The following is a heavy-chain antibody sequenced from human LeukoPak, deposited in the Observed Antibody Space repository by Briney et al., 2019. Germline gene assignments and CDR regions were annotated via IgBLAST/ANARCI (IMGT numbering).Heavy chain of an antibody. Sequence: SVTVSCKSSGYSFTSYGINWVRQAPGQALEWMGWISTDNGNTDYTQNLQGRVTMTTDTSTSTAYMEGRSLRSDDTAVYYCARAYSYASGPLDYWGQGTLVTVSS. CDR2: ISTDNGNT. V-gene: IGHV1-18*04. J-gene: IGHJ4*02. CDR3: ARAYSYASGPLDY. D-gene: IGHD3-16*01. CDR1: GYSFTSYG.